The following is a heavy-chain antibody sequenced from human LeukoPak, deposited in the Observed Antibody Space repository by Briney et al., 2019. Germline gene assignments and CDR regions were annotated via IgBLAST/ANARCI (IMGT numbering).Heavy chain of an antibody. J-gene: IGHJ3*02. Sequence: SETLSLTCAVSGDSISTTNYYWSWIRQPPGKGLEWIGYIYQSGSTYYNPSLKSRVTISLDRSKNQLSLKLSSVTAADTAVYYCARGGSYRDDAFDIWGQGTMVTVSS. CDR1: GDSISTTNYY. CDR2: IYQSGST. V-gene: IGHV4-30-2*01. D-gene: IGHD1-26*01. CDR3: ARGGSYRDDAFDI.